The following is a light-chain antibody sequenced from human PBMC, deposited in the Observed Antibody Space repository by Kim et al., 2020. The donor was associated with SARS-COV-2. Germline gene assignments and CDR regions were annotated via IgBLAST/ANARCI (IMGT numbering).Light chain of an antibody. CDR2: RNN. J-gene: IGLJ3*02. CDR1: SSNIGSNY. V-gene: IGLV1-47*01. CDR3: AAWDDSLSGRV. Sequence: GERVNISCSGSSSNIGSNYVYWYPQLPGTAPKLLIYRNNQRPSGVPDRFSGSKSGTSASLAISGLRSEDEADYYCAAWDDSLSGRVFGGGTQLTVL.